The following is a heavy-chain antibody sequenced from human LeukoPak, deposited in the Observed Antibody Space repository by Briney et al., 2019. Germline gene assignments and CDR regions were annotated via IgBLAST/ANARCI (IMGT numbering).Heavy chain of an antibody. Sequence: SETLSLTCTVSGGSISSGVYYWGWIRQPPGKGLEWIGEINHSGSTNYNPSLKSRVTISVDTSKNQFSLKLSSVTAADTAVYYCARTRYGGYCGSTSCKRSWFDPWGQGTLVTVSS. CDR3: ARTRYGGYCGSTSCKRSWFDP. CDR1: GGSISSGVYY. D-gene: IGHD2-2*01. CDR2: INHSGST. V-gene: IGHV4-39*07. J-gene: IGHJ5*02.